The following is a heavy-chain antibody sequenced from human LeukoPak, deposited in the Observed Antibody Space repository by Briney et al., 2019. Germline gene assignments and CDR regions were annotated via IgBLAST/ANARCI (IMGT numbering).Heavy chain of an antibody. D-gene: IGHD3-16*01. J-gene: IGHJ4*02. CDR2: IYSGGST. CDR3: ARDRGAWGYDY. CDR1: GFTFNNYA. V-gene: IGHV3-53*01. Sequence: GGSLRLSCAASGFTFNNYAMRWVRQAPGKGLEWVSVIYSGGSTYYADSVKGRFTISSDNSKNTLYLQMNSLRAEDTAVYYCARDRGAWGYDYWGQGTLVTVSS.